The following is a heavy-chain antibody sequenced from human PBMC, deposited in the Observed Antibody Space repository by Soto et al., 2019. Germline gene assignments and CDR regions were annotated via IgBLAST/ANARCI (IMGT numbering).Heavy chain of an antibody. V-gene: IGHV4-34*01. CDR1: GGSFSGYY. J-gene: IGHJ5*02. Sequence: QVQLQQWGAGLLKPSETLSLTCAVYGGSFSGYYWSWIRQPPGKGLEWIGEINHSGSTNYNPSLKRRVTISAETSKNQFSRKLSPVTAADTAVYYCARGPSMGWFDPWGQGTLVTVSS. D-gene: IGHD3-10*01. CDR3: ARGPSMGWFDP. CDR2: INHSGST.